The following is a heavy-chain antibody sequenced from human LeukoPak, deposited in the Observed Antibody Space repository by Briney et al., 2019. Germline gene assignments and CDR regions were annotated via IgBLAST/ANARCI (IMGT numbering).Heavy chain of an antibody. D-gene: IGHD3-22*01. CDR1: GFTFSSYS. J-gene: IGHJ4*02. Sequence: GSLRLSCAASGFTFSSYSMNWVRQAPGKGLEWVSSISSSSSYIYYADSVKGRFIISRDNAKNSLYLQVNSLRAEDTALYYCARNFGGGDSSGPYYWGQGTLVTVSS. CDR2: ISSSSSYI. CDR3: ARNFGGGDSSGPYY. V-gene: IGHV3-21*04.